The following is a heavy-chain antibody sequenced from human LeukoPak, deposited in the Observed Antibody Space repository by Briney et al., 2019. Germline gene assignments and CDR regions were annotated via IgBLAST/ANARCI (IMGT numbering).Heavy chain of an antibody. V-gene: IGHV1-8*01. CDR1: GYTFTNYD. Sequence: ASVKVSCKASGYTFTNYDINWVRQATGQGLEWMGWMNPNSGNTGYAQKFQGRVAMTRNTSISTAYMEMSSLRAEDTAVYFCARVKYYYDSSGYYEYYFDYWGQGTLVTVSS. D-gene: IGHD3-22*01. J-gene: IGHJ4*02. CDR3: ARVKYYYDSSGYYEYYFDY. CDR2: MNPNSGNT.